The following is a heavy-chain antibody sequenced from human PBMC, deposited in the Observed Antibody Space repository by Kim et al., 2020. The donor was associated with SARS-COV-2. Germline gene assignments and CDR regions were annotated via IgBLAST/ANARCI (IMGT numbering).Heavy chain of an antibody. CDR3: VRGISASYCSSTSCYPLGALDI. V-gene: IGHV3-30-3*01. CDR1: GFTFSNYA. D-gene: IGHD2-2*01. CDR2: ISYDGTNK. J-gene: IGHJ3*02. Sequence: GGSLRLSCAASGFTFSNYAMHWVRQAPGKGLEWVAVISYDGTNKYYADSVKGRFTISRGNSKNTLYLQMNSLRAEDTAVYYCVRGISASYCSSTSCYPLGALDIWGQGTMVTVSS.